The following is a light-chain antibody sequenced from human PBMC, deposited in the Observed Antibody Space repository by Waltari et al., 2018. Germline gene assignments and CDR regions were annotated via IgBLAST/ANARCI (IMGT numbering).Light chain of an antibody. CDR3: QSYDSSLSGWV. J-gene: IGLJ3*02. CDR1: RSNIGAGYD. CDR2: GNS. V-gene: IGLV1-40*01. Sequence: QSVLTQPPSVSGAPGQRVPISCTGSRSNIGAGYDVHWYQQLPGTAPKLLIYGNSNRPSGVPDRFSGSKSGTSASLAITGLQAEDEADYYCQSYDSSLSGWVFGGGTKLTAL.